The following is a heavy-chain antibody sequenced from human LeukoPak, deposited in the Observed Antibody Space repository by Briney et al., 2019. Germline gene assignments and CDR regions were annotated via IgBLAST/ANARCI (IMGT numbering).Heavy chain of an antibody. CDR2: SDGGST. CDR1: GFTFSSYW. V-gene: IGHV3-74*01. CDR3: ARWLVVGKRGNYFDY. J-gene: IGHJ4*02. D-gene: IGHD3-22*01. Sequence: GGSLRLSCAASGFTFSSYWMHWVRQAPGKGLVWVSRSDGGSTSYTDSVKGRFTISRDNAKNSLYLQMNSLRAEDTAVYYCARWLVVGKRGNYFDYWGQGALVTVSS.